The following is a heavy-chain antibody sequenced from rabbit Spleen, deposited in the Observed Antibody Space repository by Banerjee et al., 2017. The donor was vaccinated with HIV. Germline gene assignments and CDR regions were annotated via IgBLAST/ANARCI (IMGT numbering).Heavy chain of an antibody. CDR1: GFTLSSYYM. Sequence: QEQLKESGGGLVQPGGSLKLSCKASGFTLSSYYMNWVRQAPGKGLEWIACIGTTTTTRWYASWVNGRFTISKASSTTVSLQMNSLTAADTATYFCARDLWRSWNLWGPGTLVTVS. V-gene: IGHV1S45*01. CDR3: ARDLWRSWNL. D-gene: IGHD4-2*01. CDR2: IGTTTTTR. J-gene: IGHJ4*01.